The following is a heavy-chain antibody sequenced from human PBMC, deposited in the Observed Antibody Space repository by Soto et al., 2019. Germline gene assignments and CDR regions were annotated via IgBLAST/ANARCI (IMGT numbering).Heavy chain of an antibody. V-gene: IGHV4-30-4*01. CDR1: GFSIRSVDYY. CDR3: ARVVVLVPAAPYYSYYGMDV. CDR2: IYYSGST. Sequence: SFAGFSIRSVDYYRIWIRKPPGKGLEWIGYIYYSGSTYYNPSLKSRVTISVDTSKNQFSLKLSSVTAADTAVYYCARVVVLVPAAPYYSYYGMDVWGQGTTVTVSS. D-gene: IGHD2-2*01. J-gene: IGHJ6*02.